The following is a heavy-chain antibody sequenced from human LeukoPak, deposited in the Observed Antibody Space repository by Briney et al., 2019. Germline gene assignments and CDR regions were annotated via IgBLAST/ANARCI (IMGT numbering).Heavy chain of an antibody. CDR1: GYTFTNYG. D-gene: IGHD4-17*01. V-gene: IGHV1-18*04. CDR2: ISAYNGNT. CDR3: ARVRSYGDYSDY. J-gene: IGHJ4*02. Sequence: ASVKVSCKASGYTFTNYGVTWVRQAPRQGLQWMGWISAYNGNTNYAQKFQGRISMTIDTSTTTAYMELRSLRSDDTAIYYCARVRSYGDYSDYWGQGTLVTVSS.